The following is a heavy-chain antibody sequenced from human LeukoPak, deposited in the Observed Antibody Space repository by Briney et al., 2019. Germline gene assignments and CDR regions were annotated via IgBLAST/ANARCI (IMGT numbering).Heavy chain of an antibody. CDR2: INHSGST. Sequence: SETLSLTCAVYGGSFSGYYWSWIRQPPGKGLEWIGEINHSGSTNCNPSLKSRVTISVDTSKNQFSLKLSSVTAADTAVYYCARSHGDYVGYFDYWGQGTLVTVSS. CDR1: GGSFSGYY. J-gene: IGHJ4*02. CDR3: ARSHGDYVGYFDY. D-gene: IGHD4-17*01. V-gene: IGHV4-34*01.